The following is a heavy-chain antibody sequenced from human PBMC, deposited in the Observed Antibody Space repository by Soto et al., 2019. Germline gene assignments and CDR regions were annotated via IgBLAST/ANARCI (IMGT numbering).Heavy chain of an antibody. D-gene: IGHD4-17*01. CDR2: VYDMTST. J-gene: IGHJ6*02. CDR3: ARGDDYGGPDTVGPAAGGLDV. Sequence: KPSETLSLTCTVSSVSFRGYFWSWIRQPPGKGLEWIGYVYDMTSTNYNPSLKSRVTISMDMSKKQVSLILKSVTAADTAVYFCARGDDYGGPDTVGPAAGGLDVWGQGTTVTVSS. CDR1: SVSFRGYF. V-gene: IGHV4-59*01.